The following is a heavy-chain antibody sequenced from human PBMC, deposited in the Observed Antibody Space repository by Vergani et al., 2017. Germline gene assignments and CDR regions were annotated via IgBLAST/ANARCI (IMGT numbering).Heavy chain of an antibody. CDR2: IITIFGTA. Sequence: QVQLVQSGAEVKKPGSSVKVSCKASGGTFSSYGISWVRQAPGQGLEWMGGIITIFGTANYAQKCQGRVTITADESTSTAYMELSSLRSEDTAGYYCARGSGCSGSLRQNYYYYYMEVGGKGTRVTGCS. V-gene: IGHV1-69*01. CDR1: GGTFSSYG. J-gene: IGHJ6*03. CDR3: ARGSGCSGSLRQNYYYYYMEV. D-gene: IGHD5-12*01.